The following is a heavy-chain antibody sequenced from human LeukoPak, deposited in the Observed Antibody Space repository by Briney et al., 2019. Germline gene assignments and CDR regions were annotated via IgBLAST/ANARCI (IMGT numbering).Heavy chain of an antibody. CDR2: ISSSSSYI. D-gene: IGHD3-3*01. CDR3: AKGLNIWIFGDDAFDI. V-gene: IGHV3-21*04. J-gene: IGHJ3*02. Sequence: PGGSLRLSCAASGFTFSSYSMNWVRQAPGKGLEWVSSISSSSSYIYYADSVKGRFTISRDNAKNSLYLQMNSLRAEDMALYYCAKGLNIWIFGDDAFDIWGQGTMVTVSS. CDR1: GFTFSSYS.